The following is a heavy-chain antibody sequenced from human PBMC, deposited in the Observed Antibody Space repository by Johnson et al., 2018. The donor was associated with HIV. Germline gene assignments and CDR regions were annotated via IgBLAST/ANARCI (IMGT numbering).Heavy chain of an antibody. V-gene: IGHV3-30*18. CDR2: TSYDGSNK. D-gene: IGHD1-14*01. CDR1: EFTFSSYG. CDR3: AKGGYNGKFDGFDI. Sequence: QVQLVESGGGVVQPGRSLRLSCAASEFTFSSYGMHWVRQAPGKGLEWVAVTSYDGSNKYYADSVKGRFTISRDNSKNTLYLQMNSLRAEDTAVYYCAKGGYNGKFDGFDIWGQGTMVTVSS. J-gene: IGHJ3*02.